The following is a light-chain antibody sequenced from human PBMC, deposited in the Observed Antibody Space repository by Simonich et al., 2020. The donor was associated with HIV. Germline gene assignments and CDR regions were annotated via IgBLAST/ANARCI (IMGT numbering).Light chain of an antibody. Sequence: NFMLTQPHSVSESPGKTVTIYCTRSSGSIASNYVQWYQQLPGRAPTTVIYEDNQRLSGVPDRFSGSIDSSSNSASLTISGLKTEDEADYYCQSYDYSLSGWVFGGGTKLTVL. J-gene: IGLJ3*02. V-gene: IGLV6-57*03. CDR1: SGSIASNY. CDR2: EDN. CDR3: QSYDYSLSGWV.